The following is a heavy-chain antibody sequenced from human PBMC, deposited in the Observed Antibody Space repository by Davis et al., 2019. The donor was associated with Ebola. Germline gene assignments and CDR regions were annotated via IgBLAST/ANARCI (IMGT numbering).Heavy chain of an antibody. V-gene: IGHV6-1*01. J-gene: IGHJ6*04. CDR3: ARGWLRGGLDV. D-gene: IGHD5-18*01. CDR2: TYYTSKWNN. CDR1: GDIVSSGG. Sequence: HSQTLSLTCAISGDIVSSGGWNWIRQSPSRGLEWLGRTYYTSKWNNDYAVSVRSRIIISPDTSKNQLSLQVNSVTPEDTALYYCARGWLRGGLDVWGEGTTVTVSS.